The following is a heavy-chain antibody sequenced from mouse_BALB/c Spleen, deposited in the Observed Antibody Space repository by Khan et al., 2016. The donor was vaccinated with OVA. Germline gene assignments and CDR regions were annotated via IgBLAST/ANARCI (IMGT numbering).Heavy chain of an antibody. V-gene: IGHV1-7*01. CDR2: INPTSGYT. CDR3: TRDRIDY. Sequence: QMQLEESGAELAKPGASVKMSCKASGYTFTTYWMHWVKQRPGQGLEWIGYINPTSGYTDYNDKFKDRATLSADKSSSTAYMQLNSLTSEDSAVYSCTRDRIDYWGQGTTLTVSS. J-gene: IGHJ2*01. CDR1: GYTFTTYW.